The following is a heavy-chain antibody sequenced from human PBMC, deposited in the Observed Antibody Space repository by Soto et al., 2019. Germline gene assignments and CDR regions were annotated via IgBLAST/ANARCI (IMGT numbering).Heavy chain of an antibody. D-gene: IGHD3-3*01. J-gene: IGHJ3*02. CDR3: ARGGGVGVAGSAAFDM. Sequence: QLHLVQSGAVVKKPGASVTVSCSASGYPVTAYYMHWVRQAPGRGLEWMGGINPATGAAKYTQTFPGRFTKTRDTSTRKVFMELSGLTSEDTAVFYWARGGGVGVAGSAAFDMWGQGTLVTVSS. CDR2: INPATGAA. V-gene: IGHV1-2*02. CDR1: GYPVTAYY.